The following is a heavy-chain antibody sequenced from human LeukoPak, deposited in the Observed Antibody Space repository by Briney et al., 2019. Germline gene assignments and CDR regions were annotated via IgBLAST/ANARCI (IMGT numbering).Heavy chain of an antibody. V-gene: IGHV4-39*01. CDR1: GGSISSSSYY. CDR2: IYYSGST. J-gene: IGHJ4*02. CDR3: ASIGTRSEYY. D-gene: IGHD6-13*01. Sequence: SETLSLTCTVSGGSISSSSYYRGWIRQPPGKGLEWIGSIYYSGSTYYNPSLESRVTISVDTSKNQFSLKLSSVTAADTAVYYCASIGTRSEYYWGQGTLVTVSS.